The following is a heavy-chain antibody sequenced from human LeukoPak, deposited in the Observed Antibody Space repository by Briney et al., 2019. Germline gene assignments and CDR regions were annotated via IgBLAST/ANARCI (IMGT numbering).Heavy chain of an antibody. Sequence: GGSLRLSCATTGFPLETNAMSWVRQAPGKGLEWVATIGNTETFYADSVTGRFTISRDNSKNTVNLQMNRLRVEDTAIYYCAKDWIQFNRVFDCFDSWGQGTLVTVSS. D-gene: IGHD5-18*01. V-gene: IGHV3-23*01. J-gene: IGHJ4*02. CDR3: AKDWIQFNRVFDCFDS. CDR2: IGNTET. CDR1: GFPLETNA.